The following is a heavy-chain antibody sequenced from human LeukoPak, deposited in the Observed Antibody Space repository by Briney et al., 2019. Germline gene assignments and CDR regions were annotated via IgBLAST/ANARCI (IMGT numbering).Heavy chain of an antibody. V-gene: IGHV1-69*05. Sequence: GASVKVSCKASGGTFSSYAISWVRQAPGQGLEWMGGIIPIFGTANYAQKFQGRVTITTDESTSTAYMELSSLRSEDTAVYYCARALTVRFGESSFDYWGQGTLVTVSS. CDR2: IIPIFGTA. CDR3: ARALTVRFGESSFDY. CDR1: GGTFSSYA. J-gene: IGHJ4*02. D-gene: IGHD3-10*01.